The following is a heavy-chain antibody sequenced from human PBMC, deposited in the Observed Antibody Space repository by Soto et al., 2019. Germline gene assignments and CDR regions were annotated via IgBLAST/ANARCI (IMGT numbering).Heavy chain of an antibody. CDR1: GFTFSSFS. D-gene: IGHD1-1*01. J-gene: IGHJ4*02. CDR2: IGSTNVK. V-gene: IGHV3-30*04. Sequence: QVRIMESGGGVVQPGGSLRLSYRTSGFTFSSFSMHWFRQAPGKGLEWVAVIGSTNVKYYADSVKGRFTVSRDNSQDTLYLQMDSLRPDDTAVYYCAREVATTKWYFDNWGQGSLVTVSS. CDR3: AREVATTKWYFDN.